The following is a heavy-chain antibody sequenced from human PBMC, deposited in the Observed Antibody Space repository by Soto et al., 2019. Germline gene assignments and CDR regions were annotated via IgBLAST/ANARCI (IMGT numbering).Heavy chain of an antibody. CDR2: IYWDDDK. CDR1: GFSLSSSRVG. V-gene: IGHV2-5*02. J-gene: IGHJ4*02. CDR3: AHTTFCNSSVKY. D-gene: IGHD6-13*01. Sequence: QITLKESGPTLVKPTQTLTLTCTFSGFSLSSSRVGVGWIRQPPGKALQWLALIYWDDDKRYSPSLKSTLTIPKDTSKNQVVLTMTNMDPVDTATYYCAHTTFCNSSVKYWGQGTLVTVSS.